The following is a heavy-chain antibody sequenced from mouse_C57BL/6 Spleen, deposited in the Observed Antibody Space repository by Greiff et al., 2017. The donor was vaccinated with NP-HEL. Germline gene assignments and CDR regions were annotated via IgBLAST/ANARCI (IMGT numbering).Heavy chain of an antibody. V-gene: IGHV1-82*01. J-gene: IGHJ2*01. CDR1: GYAFSSSW. CDR3: ARGGSSLDY. D-gene: IGHD1-1*01. CDR2: IYPGDGDT. Sequence: VQLQESGPELVKPGASVKISCKASGYAFSSSWMNWVKQRPGTGLEWIGRIYPGDGDTNYNGKFKGKATLTADKSSSTASMQLSSLTSEDSAVYFCARGGSSLDYWGQGTTLTVSS.